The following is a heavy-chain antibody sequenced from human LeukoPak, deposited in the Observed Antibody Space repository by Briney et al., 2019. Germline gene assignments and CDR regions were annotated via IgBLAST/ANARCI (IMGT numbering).Heavy chain of an antibody. D-gene: IGHD1-26*01. CDR3: ARVPTILDNYLDY. Sequence: PGGSLRLSCAGSGFIFNNYAMHWVRQPPGKGLEWVSGISWNSGSIDYADSVKGRFTISRDNAKNSLYLQMNSLRAEDTAVYYCARVPTILDNYLDYWGQGTLVTVSS. J-gene: IGHJ4*02. V-gene: IGHV3-9*01. CDR1: GFIFNNYA. CDR2: ISWNSGSI.